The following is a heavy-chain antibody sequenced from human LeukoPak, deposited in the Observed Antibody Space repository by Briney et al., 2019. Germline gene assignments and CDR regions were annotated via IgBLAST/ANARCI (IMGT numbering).Heavy chain of an antibody. J-gene: IGHJ4*02. Sequence: GGSLRLSCAASGFTVSSNYMSWVRQAPGKGLEWVSVIYSGGSTYYADSVKGRFTISRDNSKNTLYLQMNSLRAEDTAVYYCARAQAMVRGVISFFDYWGQGTLVTVSS. CDR3: ARAQAMVRGVISFFDY. D-gene: IGHD3-10*01. V-gene: IGHV3-53*01. CDR1: GFTVSSNY. CDR2: IYSGGST.